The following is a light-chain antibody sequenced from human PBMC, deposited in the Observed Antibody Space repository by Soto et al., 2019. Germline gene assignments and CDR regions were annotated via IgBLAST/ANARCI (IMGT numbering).Light chain of an antibody. CDR1: QSVSSSY. CDR3: LQHNSYPLIT. CDR2: GAS. Sequence: EIVLTQSPGTLSLSPGERATLSCRASQSVSSSYLAWYQQKPGQAPRLLIYGASSRATGIPDRFSGSGSGTDFTLTISRLEPEDFATYYCLQHNSYPLITFGQGTRLEIK. J-gene: IGKJ5*01. V-gene: IGKV3-20*01.